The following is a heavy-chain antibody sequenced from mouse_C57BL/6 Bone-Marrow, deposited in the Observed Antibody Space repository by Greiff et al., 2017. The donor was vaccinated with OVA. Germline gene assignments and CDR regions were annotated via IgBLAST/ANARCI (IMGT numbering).Heavy chain of an antibody. J-gene: IGHJ3*01. D-gene: IGHD2-2*01. CDR3: ARFGYPGAY. Sequence: QVQLQQPGAELVMPGASVKLSCKASCYPFPSYWMHWVKQRPGQGLEWIGEIDPSDSYTNYNQKFKGKSTLTVDKSSSTAYMQLSSLTSEDSAVYYCARFGYPGAYWGQGTLVTVSA. CDR1: CYPFPSYW. V-gene: IGHV1-69*01. CDR2: IDPSDSYT.